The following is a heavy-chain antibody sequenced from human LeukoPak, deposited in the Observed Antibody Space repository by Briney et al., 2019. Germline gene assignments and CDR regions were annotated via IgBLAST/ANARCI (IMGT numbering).Heavy chain of an antibody. CDR3: ARDIYGDVRNWFDP. V-gene: IGHV4-4*07. CDR2: IYTSGST. Sequence: KPSGTLSLTCTVSGGSISSYYWSWIRQPAGKGLEWIGRIYTSGSTNYNPSLKSRVTMSVDTSKNQFSLKLSSVTAADTAVYYCARDIYGDVRNWFDPWGQGTLVTVSS. CDR1: GGSISSYY. D-gene: IGHD4-17*01. J-gene: IGHJ5*02.